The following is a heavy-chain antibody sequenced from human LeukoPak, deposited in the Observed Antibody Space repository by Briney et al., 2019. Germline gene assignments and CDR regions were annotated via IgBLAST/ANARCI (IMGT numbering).Heavy chain of an antibody. D-gene: IGHD3-9*01. J-gene: IGHJ4*02. Sequence: AGGSLRLPCAASGFTFSNYAMSWVRQAPGKGLEWVSAITGGGSGIYYADSMKSRFTISRDNSKNTLYLQINSLRAEDTAVYYCAKWGDYDVLTGYYVSDYWGQGTLVTVSS. CDR2: ITGGGSGI. CDR1: GFTFSNYA. CDR3: AKWGDYDVLTGYYVSDY. V-gene: IGHV3-23*01.